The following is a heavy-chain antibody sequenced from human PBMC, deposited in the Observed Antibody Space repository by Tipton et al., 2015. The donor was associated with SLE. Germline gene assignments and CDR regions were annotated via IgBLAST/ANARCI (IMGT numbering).Heavy chain of an antibody. CDR1: NDSITSDYY. V-gene: IGHV4-38-2*01. J-gene: IGHJ2*01. D-gene: IGHD2-8*02. Sequence: TLSLTCVVANDSITSDYYWGWIRQPPGKGLEWIGNIYQSGSTNYNPSLKSRVTISVDTSKNQFSLKLSSVTAADTAVYYCARGLGYCTGGVCSIYWYLDLWGRGTLVTVSS. CDR2: IYQSGST. CDR3: ARGLGYCTGGVCSIYWYLDL.